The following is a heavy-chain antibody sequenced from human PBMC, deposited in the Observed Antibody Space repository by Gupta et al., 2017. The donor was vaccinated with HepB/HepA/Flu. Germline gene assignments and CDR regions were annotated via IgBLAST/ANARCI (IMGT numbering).Heavy chain of an antibody. Sequence: EVQLVESGGGLVQRGGSLRLSCAASGFPFRNYWMYGVRQLPGRGLVRVSDIKADGRTTNYADSVRGRFTISRDNAKNTLYLQMNSLRAEDSAVYYCARGGYRLLNGYYYYYMDVWGKGTTVTVSS. CDR3: ARGGYRLLNGYYYYYMDV. J-gene: IGHJ6*03. CDR2: IKADGRTT. V-gene: IGHV3-74*01. CDR1: GFPFRNYW. D-gene: IGHD2/OR15-2a*01.